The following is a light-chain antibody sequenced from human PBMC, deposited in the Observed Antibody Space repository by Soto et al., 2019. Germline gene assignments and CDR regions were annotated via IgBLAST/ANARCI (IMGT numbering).Light chain of an antibody. J-gene: IGKJ2*01. CDR1: QSVDSD. V-gene: IGKV3-15*01. CDR3: QQYNTWVRGT. Sequence: EVVVTQSPATLSVSPGERVTLSCRASQSVDSDVAWFQHKPGQAPRLLIYGASTRAAGIPGRFSGSGYETDFTFTISSLEPEDSATYFCQQYNTWVRGTFGQGTKLEI. CDR2: GAS.